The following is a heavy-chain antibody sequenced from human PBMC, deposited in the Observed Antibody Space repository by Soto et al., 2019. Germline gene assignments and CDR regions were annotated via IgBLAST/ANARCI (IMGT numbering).Heavy chain of an antibody. Sequence: SVKVCCKAAGGTFNTYTLFWVRQAPGHGLEWMGRIIPMLTVTNSAQKFQDRLTLTADKSTGTAFMELTSLRSDDTAVYYCSIGSWSAETFDVWGQGTMVTVSS. J-gene: IGHJ3*01. CDR3: SIGSWSAETFDV. CDR1: GGTFNTYT. CDR2: IIPMLTVT. D-gene: IGHD2-2*01. V-gene: IGHV1-69*02.